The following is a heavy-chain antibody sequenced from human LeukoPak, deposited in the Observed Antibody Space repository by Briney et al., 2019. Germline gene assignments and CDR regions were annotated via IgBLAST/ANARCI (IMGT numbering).Heavy chain of an antibody. J-gene: IGHJ4*02. CDR3: ARGFRGPRSPVLRFLEPRRIYYFDY. V-gene: IGHV1-69*05. Sequence: SVKVSCKASGGTFSSYAISWVRQAPGQGLEWMGGIIPIFGTANYAQKFQGRVTITTDESTSTAYMELSSLRSEDTAVYYCARGFRGPRSPVLRFLEPRRIYYFDYWGQGTLVTVSS. D-gene: IGHD3-3*01. CDR1: GGTFSSYA. CDR2: IIPIFGTA.